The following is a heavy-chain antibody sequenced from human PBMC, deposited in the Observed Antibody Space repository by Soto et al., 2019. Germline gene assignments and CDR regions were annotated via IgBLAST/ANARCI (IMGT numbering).Heavy chain of an antibody. CDR1: GFSLSTSGVG. V-gene: IGHV2-5*02. Sequence: QITLKESGPTLVKPTQTLTLTCTFSGFSLSTSGVGVGWIRQPPGKALEWLALIYWDDDKRYSPSLKSRLTITKDTSKNQVVLTMTTMDPVDTATYYCAHMLSSRRYGSGSYYNVIDYWGQGTLVTVSS. CDR2: IYWDDDK. D-gene: IGHD3-10*01. J-gene: IGHJ4*02. CDR3: AHMLSSRRYGSGSYYNVIDY.